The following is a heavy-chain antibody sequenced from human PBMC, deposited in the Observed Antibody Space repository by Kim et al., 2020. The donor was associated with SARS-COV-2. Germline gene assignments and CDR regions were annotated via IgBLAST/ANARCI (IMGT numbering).Heavy chain of an antibody. CDR1: GAFIGGSY. Sequence: SETLSLTCTVSGAFIGGSYWSWIRQPAGEGLEWIGRISPSGSPNYNPSLKSRVTMSADMSKNQFSLKVNSVTAADTAVYYCARGGLSSAPYDFWGQGTLV. J-gene: IGHJ4*02. CDR3: ARGGLSSAPYDF. D-gene: IGHD6-19*01. CDR2: ISPSGSP. V-gene: IGHV4-4*07.